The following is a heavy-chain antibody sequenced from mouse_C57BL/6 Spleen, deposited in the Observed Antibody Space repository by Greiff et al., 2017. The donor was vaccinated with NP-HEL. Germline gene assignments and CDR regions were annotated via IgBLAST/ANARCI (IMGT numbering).Heavy chain of an antibody. CDR3: ARISVDAMDY. J-gene: IGHJ4*01. CDR1: GYTFTDYY. Sequence: EVQLQQSGPVLVKPGASVKMSCKASGYTFTDYYMNWVKQSHGKSLEWIGVINPYNGGTSYNQKFKGKATLTVDKSSRTAYMELNSLTSEDSAVYYSARISVDAMDYWGQGTSVTVSS. V-gene: IGHV1-19*01. CDR2: INPYNGGT. D-gene: IGHD1-1*01.